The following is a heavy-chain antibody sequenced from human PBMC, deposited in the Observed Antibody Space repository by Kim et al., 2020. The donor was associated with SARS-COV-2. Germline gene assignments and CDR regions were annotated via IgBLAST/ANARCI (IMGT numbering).Heavy chain of an antibody. CDR3: ARNNYDYGRQETHYFDY. Sequence: ASVKVSCKASGGTFSSYAISWVRQAPGQGLEWMGGIIPIFGTANYAQKFQGRVTITADESTSTAYMELSSLRSEDTAVYYCARNNYDYGRQETHYFDYWGQGTLVTVSS. CDR1: GGTFSSYA. CDR2: IIPIFGTA. D-gene: IGHD5-12*01. V-gene: IGHV1-69*13. J-gene: IGHJ4*02.